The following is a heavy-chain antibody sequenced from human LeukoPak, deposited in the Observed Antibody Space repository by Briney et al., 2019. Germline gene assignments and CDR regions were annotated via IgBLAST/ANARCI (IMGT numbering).Heavy chain of an antibody. Sequence: SQTLSLTCTVSGGSISNYYWSWIRQPPGKGLEWIGYIYYSGSTDCNPSLKGRVTISVDTSKNQFSLKMSSVTAADTAVYYCARAPNGFGAFDIWGPGTMVTVSS. CDR1: GGSISNYY. CDR2: IYYSGST. J-gene: IGHJ3*02. CDR3: ARAPNGFGAFDI. V-gene: IGHV4-59*01. D-gene: IGHD2-8*01.